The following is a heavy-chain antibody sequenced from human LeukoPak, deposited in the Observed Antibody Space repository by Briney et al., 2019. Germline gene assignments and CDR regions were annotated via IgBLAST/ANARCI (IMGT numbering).Heavy chain of an antibody. V-gene: IGHV3-21*01. D-gene: IGHD6-19*01. J-gene: IGHJ4*02. CDR2: ISSLSNYI. CDR1: GFTFSSYS. Sequence: GGSLRLSCAASGFTFSSYSMNWVRQAPGKGLEWVSSISSLSNYIYYADSVKGRFTISRDNAKNSLYLQMNSLRAEDTALYYCARGGENSGFDYWGQGTLVIVSS. CDR3: ARGGENSGFDY.